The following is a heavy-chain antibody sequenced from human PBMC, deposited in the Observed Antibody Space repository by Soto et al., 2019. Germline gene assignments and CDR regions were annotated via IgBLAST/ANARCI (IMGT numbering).Heavy chain of an antibody. CDR3: AKDAGLAVRQRRSNGDYAKRVY. CDR2: ISGSGGST. V-gene: IGHV3-23*01. D-gene: IGHD4-17*01. Sequence: GGSLRLSCAASGFTFSSYAMSWVRQAPGKGLEWVSAISGSGGSTFYADSVKGRFTISRDNSKNTLYLQMNSLRAQDTAVYYCAKDAGLAVRQRRSNGDYAKRVYWGQGTLVTVSS. J-gene: IGHJ4*02. CDR1: GFTFSSYA.